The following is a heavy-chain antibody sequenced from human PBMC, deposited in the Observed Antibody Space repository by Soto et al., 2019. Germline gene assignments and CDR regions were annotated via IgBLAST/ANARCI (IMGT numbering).Heavy chain of an antibody. CDR3: ARVERGTATTVVDAFDI. CDR1: GGFVTSGSYY. V-gene: IGHV4-34*01. D-gene: IGHD1-1*01. CDR2: MSHSGGT. J-gene: IGHJ3*02. Sequence: QVQLQQWGAGLLKPSETLSLTCAVYGGFVTSGSYYWSWIRQPPGKGLEWIGEMSHSGGTHFNPSLKSRVTISVDTSKNQFTLKMSSVTAEDTALYYCARVERGTATTVVDAFDICGPGTMVTVSS.